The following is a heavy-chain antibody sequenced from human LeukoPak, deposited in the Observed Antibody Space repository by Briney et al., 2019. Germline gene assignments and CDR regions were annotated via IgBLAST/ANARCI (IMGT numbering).Heavy chain of an antibody. CDR2: IYSGGST. Sequence: GGSLRLSCAASGFIVSSNYMSWVRQAPGKGLEWVSVIYSGGSTYSADSVKGRFTISRDKSKNTLYLQMNSLRAEDTAVYYCASALRIYYYFDYWGQGTLVTVSS. V-gene: IGHV3-66*01. J-gene: IGHJ4*02. CDR3: ASALRIYYYFDY. D-gene: IGHD1-26*01. CDR1: GFIVSSNY.